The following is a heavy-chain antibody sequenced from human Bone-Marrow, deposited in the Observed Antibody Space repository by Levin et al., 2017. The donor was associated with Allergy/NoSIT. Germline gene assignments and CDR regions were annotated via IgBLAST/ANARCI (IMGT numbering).Heavy chain of an antibody. CDR1: GFTFPSQP. Sequence: AGGSLRLSCAASGFTFPSQPMSWVRQAPGKGLEWVSVISYRVDTTYYADSVKGRFTISRDNSKNTVYLQMSSLRVEDTAVYYCARDSQTLGFYSTGICSNYGMDVWGPGTTVTVS. CDR2: ISYRVDTT. CDR3: ARDSQTLGFYSTGICSNYGMDV. D-gene: IGHD2-8*02. V-gene: IGHV3-23*01. J-gene: IGHJ6*02.